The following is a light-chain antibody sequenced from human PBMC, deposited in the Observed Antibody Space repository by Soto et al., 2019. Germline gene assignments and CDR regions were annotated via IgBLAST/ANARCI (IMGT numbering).Light chain of an antibody. Sequence: DIVMTQTPLSSPVTLGQPASISCRSSQSLLHSDGNTYLSWLLQRPGQPPRLIIYKISNRSTGDPDRFSGNGERTDFTLKISRVEADDVGVYYCMQDTQFPHTFGQRTKLEIK. V-gene: IGKV2-24*01. CDR3: MQDTQFPHT. CDR1: QSLLHSDGNTY. J-gene: IGKJ2*01. CDR2: KIS.